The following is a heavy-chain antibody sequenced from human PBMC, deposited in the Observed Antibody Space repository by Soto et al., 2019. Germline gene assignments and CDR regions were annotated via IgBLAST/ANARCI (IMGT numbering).Heavy chain of an antibody. CDR1: GGSISSGGYY. CDR2: IYYSGST. J-gene: IGHJ4*02. CDR3: ARASSSGSPWKFDY. D-gene: IGHD5-12*01. Sequence: SETLSLTCTVSGGSISSGGYYWSWIRQHPGKGLEWIGYIYYSGSTYYNPSLKSRVTISVDTSKNQFSLKLSSVTAADTALYYCARASSSGSPWKFDYWGQGTLVTVSS. V-gene: IGHV4-31*03.